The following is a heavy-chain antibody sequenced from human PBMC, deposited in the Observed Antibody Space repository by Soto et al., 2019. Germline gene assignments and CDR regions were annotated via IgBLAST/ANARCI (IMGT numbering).Heavy chain of an antibody. J-gene: IGHJ6*02. Sequence: GGSLRLSCGASGFTVSSNYMSWVRQAPGKGLEWVSVIYSGGSTYYADSVKGRFTISRDNSKNTLYLQMNSLRAEDTAVYYCARDRIPTGMDVWGQGTTVTVSS. CDR2: IYSGGST. V-gene: IGHV3-66*01. CDR1: GFTVSSNY. CDR3: ARDRIPTGMDV.